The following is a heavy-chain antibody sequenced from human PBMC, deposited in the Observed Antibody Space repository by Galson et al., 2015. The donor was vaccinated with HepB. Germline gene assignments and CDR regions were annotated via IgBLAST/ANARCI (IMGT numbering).Heavy chain of an antibody. D-gene: IGHD3-10*01. J-gene: IGHJ4*02. CDR2: ISQDGSSK. CDR1: GFTFSTYA. V-gene: IGHV3-30*18. CDR3: AKEDVYYSSGSYYNAPYYFDH. Sequence: SLRLSCAASGFTFSTYAMHWVRQAPGKGLEWVAVISQDGSSKNYADAVKGRFTISRDNSKNTLYLQMNSLRAEDTAVYFCAKEDVYYSSGSYYNAPYYFDHWGQGTLVTVSS.